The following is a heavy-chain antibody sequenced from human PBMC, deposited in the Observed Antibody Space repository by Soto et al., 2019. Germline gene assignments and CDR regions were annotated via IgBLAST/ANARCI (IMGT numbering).Heavy chain of an antibody. D-gene: IGHD3-3*02. Sequence: GSSVQVSCKASGDTFSSSAISWVRQAPGQGLEWVGGIVPMFDTPVYAQKFRDRVTITADEFTTTVYMQLSSLRSGDSAVYFCAKEGVYRPLAGSAAFVWWGEGPLATVSS. CDR3: AKEGVYRPLAGSAAFVW. V-gene: IGHV1-69*01. CDR1: GDTFSSSA. CDR2: IVPMFDTP. J-gene: IGHJ4*03.